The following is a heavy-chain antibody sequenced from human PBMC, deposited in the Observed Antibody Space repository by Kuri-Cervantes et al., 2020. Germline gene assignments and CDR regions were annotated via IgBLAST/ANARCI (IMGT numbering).Heavy chain of an antibody. D-gene: IGHD1-26*01. Sequence: GESLKISCAASGFTFSDYYMSWIRQAPGKGLEWVSDITSGGTIYYADSVKGRSTISRDNAQNSLYLQMNSLRAEDTAVYYCARRLASGSYQRLDYWGQGTLVTVSS. J-gene: IGHJ4*02. CDR2: ITSGGTI. CDR1: GFTFSDYY. V-gene: IGHV3-11*01. CDR3: ARRLASGSYQRLDY.